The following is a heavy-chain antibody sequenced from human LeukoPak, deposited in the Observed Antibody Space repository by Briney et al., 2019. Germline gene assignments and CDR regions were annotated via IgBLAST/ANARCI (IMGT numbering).Heavy chain of an antibody. CDR3: ARDLAGHYYGSGSSFDY. CDR2: IREDGSEK. Sequence: GGSLRLSCAASGFTFNNYWMSWVRQAPGKGLEWVANIREDGSEKYYVDSVKGQFTISRDNAKNSLFLQMNSLRAEDTAVYYCARDLAGHYYGSGSSFDYWGQGTLVTVSS. CDR1: GFTFNNYW. J-gene: IGHJ4*02. V-gene: IGHV3-7*01. D-gene: IGHD3-10*01.